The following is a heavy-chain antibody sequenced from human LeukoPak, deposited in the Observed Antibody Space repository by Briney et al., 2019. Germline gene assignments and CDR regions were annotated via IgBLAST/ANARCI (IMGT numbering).Heavy chain of an antibody. Sequence: SETLSLTCTVSGDSVSSSYWNWIRQPPGKGLEWIGYIYYSGSANYNPSLKSRVTISVDTSKNLFSLKLSSVTAADTAVYYCARGVKAETWGQGTLVTVSS. V-gene: IGHV4-59*02. D-gene: IGHD2-15*01. CDR3: ARGVKAET. CDR1: GDSVSSSY. CDR2: IYYSGSA. J-gene: IGHJ5*02.